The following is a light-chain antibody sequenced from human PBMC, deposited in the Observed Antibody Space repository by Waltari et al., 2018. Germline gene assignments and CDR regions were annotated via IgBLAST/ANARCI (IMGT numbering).Light chain of an antibody. J-gene: IGKJ1*01. CDR2: DAS. CDR3: QHYVRLPVT. V-gene: IGKV3-20*01. CDR1: QSVRKY. Sequence: EIVLTQSPGTLSLSPGERATVSCRASQSVRKYLAWYRLKPGQAPRLLIYDASNRATGIPDRFSGSGSGTDFSLTISRLEPEDFAVYYCQHYVRLPVTFGQGTKVEIK.